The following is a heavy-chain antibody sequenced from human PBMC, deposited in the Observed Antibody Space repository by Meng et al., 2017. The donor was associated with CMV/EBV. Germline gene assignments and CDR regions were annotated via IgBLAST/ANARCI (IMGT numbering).Heavy chain of an antibody. V-gene: IGHV4-39*07. Sequence: QLHLQGSGPGLLKPSGTLSLTCTVSGGSISSSSYYWGWIRQPPGKGLEWIGSIYYSGSTYYNPSLKSRVTISVDTSKNQFSLKLSSVTAADTAVYYCASLAGDYWGQGTLVTVSS. CDR1: GGSISSSSYY. CDR3: ASLAGDY. J-gene: IGHJ4*02. CDR2: IYYSGST. D-gene: IGHD3-10*01.